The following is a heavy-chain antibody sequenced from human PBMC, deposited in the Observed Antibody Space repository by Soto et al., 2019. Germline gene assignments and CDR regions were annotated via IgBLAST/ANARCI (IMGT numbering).Heavy chain of an antibody. CDR1: GGTFSSYA. CDR2: IIPIFGTA. CDR3: ARDPERVVVNEGAAFDI. Sequence: SVKVSCKASGGTFSSYAISWVRQAPGQGFEWMGGIIPIFGTANYAQKFQGRVTITADESTSTAYMELSSLRSEDTAVYYCARDPERVVVNEGAAFDIWGQGTMVTVSS. D-gene: IGHD3-22*01. J-gene: IGHJ3*02. V-gene: IGHV1-69*13.